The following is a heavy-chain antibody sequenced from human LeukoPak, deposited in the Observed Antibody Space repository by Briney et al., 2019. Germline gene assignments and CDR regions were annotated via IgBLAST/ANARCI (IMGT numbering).Heavy chain of an antibody. D-gene: IGHD2-15*01. CDR1: GYTFTSYG. CDR2: ISAYNGNT. Sequence: ASVKVSCKASGYTFTSYGISWVRQAPGQGLEWMGWISAYNGNTNYAQKLQGRVTMTRDTSTSTAYMELRSLRSDDTAVYYCARWVPYCSGGSCYSVEPYYYYGMDVWGQGTTVTVSS. CDR3: ARWVPYCSGGSCYSVEPYYYYGMDV. V-gene: IGHV1-18*01. J-gene: IGHJ6*02.